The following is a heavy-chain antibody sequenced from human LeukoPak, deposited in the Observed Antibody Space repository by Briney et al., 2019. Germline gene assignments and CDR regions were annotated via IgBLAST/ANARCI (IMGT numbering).Heavy chain of an antibody. D-gene: IGHD2/OR15-2a*01. CDR3: AGHHHRNTVDF. V-gene: IGHV4-34*01. J-gene: IGHJ4*02. Sequence: SETLSLTCAVYGGSFSGYYWSWIRQPPGKGLEWIGEISHSGSTNYNPSLKSRVTISLDTSKNQFSLKLSSVTAADTAVYYCAGHHHRNTVDFWGQGTLVTVSS. CDR1: GGSFSGYY. CDR2: ISHSGST.